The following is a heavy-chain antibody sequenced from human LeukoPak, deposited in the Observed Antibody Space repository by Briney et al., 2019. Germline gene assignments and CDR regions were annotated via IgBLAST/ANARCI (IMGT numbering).Heavy chain of an antibody. V-gene: IGHV4-61*02. CDR2: IHTSGST. Sequence: SETLSLTCTVSGGSISSGSYYWSWIRQPAGKGLEWIGRIHTSGSTNYNPSLKSRVTISVDTSKNQFSLKLSSVTAADTAVYYCARDRAPWGQGTLVTVSS. J-gene: IGHJ4*02. CDR1: GGSISSGSYY. CDR3: ARDRAP.